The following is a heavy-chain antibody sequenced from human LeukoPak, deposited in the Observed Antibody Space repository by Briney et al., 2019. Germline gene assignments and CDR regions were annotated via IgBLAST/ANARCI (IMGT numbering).Heavy chain of an antibody. CDR2: ISYDGSNK. D-gene: IGHD2-15*01. CDR3: ASAHCSGGSCYDDY. J-gene: IGHJ4*02. CDR1: GFTFSNYA. Sequence: GGSLRLSCAASGFTFSNYAMHWVRQAPGKGLEWVAVISYDGSNKYYADSVKGRFTISRDNSKNTLYLQMNSLRAEDTAVYYCASAHCSGGSCYDDYWGQGTLVTVSS. V-gene: IGHV3-30*04.